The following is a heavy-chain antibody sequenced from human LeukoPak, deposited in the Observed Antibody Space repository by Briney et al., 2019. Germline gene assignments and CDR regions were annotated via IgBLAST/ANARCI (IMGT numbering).Heavy chain of an antibody. CDR2: TRNQVNSYTT. Sequence: GGSLRLSCAASGFTFGDHYMDWVRQAPGKGLEWVGRTRNQVNSYTTEYAASVRGRFTISRDDSRSTLFLQMNSLKTEDTAIYYCARGYCNTTKCYTTSRKDIDVWGRGTTVTVFS. V-gene: IGHV3-72*01. CDR1: GFTFGDHY. CDR3: ARGYCNTTKCYTTSRKDIDV. D-gene: IGHD2-2*01. J-gene: IGHJ6*03.